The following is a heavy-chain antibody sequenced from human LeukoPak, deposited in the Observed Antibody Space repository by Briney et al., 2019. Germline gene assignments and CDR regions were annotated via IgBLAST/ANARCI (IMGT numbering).Heavy chain of an antibody. D-gene: IGHD1-26*01. Sequence: PGGSLRLSCAASGFTFSGYSMNWVRQAVGKGLEWVSYISASSSSIYYADSVKGRFTISRDNAKNSLYLQMNSLRDEDTAVYYCARDLHPRYYLPDYWGQGTLVTVSS. CDR2: ISASSSSI. J-gene: IGHJ4*02. CDR3: ARDLHPRYYLPDY. CDR1: GFTFSGYS. V-gene: IGHV3-48*02.